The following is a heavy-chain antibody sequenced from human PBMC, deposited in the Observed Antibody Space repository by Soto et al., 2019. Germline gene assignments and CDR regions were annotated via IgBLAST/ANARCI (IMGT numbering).Heavy chain of an antibody. D-gene: IGHD6-6*01. J-gene: IGHJ4*02. CDR2: ISDSGGTT. CDR1: GFTFSSYA. CDR3: ARSSSSSGP. V-gene: IGHV3-23*01. Sequence: EVQLLESGGSLVQPGGSLRLSCAASGFTFSSYAMSWVRQGPGKGLEWVSAISDSGGTTYYADSVKGRFTISRDNSKSTLYLQMNSLRDEDTAIYYCARSSSSSGPWGQGTLVTVCS.